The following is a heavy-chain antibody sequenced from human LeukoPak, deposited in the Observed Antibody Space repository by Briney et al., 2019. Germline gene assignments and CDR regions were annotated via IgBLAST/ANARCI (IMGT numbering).Heavy chain of an antibody. D-gene: IGHD5-12*01. V-gene: IGHV1-3*03. CDR2: INAGNDHT. CDR1: GYTFTSYG. CDR3: ARGRWVATDQAYYFDD. J-gene: IGHJ4*02. Sequence: ASVKVSCKASGYTFTSYGISWVRQAPGQRLEWMGWINAGNDHTKYSQEFQGRLTITRDTSANIVYMDLSSLRSEDMAVYYCARGRWVATDQAYYFDDWGQGTLVTVSS.